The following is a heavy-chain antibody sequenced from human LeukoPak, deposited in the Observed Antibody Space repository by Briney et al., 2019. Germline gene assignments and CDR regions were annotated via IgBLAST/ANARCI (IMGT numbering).Heavy chain of an antibody. CDR2: ANSDGSST. V-gene: IGHV3-74*01. J-gene: IGHJ4*02. CDR1: GFTFSSYW. CDR3: ASPLSGHFDY. Sequence: PGGSLRLSCVASGFTFSSYWMHWVRQAPGKGLVWVSHANSDGSSTRYADSVKGRFTISRDNAKNTLYLQMNSLRAEDTAVYYCASPLSGHFDYWGQGTLVTVSS. D-gene: IGHD3-10*01.